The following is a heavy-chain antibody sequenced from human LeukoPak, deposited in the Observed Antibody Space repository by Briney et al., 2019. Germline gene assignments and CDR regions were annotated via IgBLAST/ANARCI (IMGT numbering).Heavy chain of an antibody. V-gene: IGHV4-31*11. CDR1: GGSFSGYY. Sequence: SETLSLTCAVYGGSFSGYYWSWLRQHPGKGLEWIGYIYYSGSTYYNPSLKSRVTISVDTSKNQFSLKLSSVTAADTAVYYCAREATVTTDWFDPWGQGTLVTVSS. CDR3: AREATVTTDWFDP. J-gene: IGHJ5*02. CDR2: IYYSGST. D-gene: IGHD4-11*01.